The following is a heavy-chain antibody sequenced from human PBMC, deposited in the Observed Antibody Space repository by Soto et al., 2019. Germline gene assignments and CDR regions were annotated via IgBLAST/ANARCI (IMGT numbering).Heavy chain of an antibody. V-gene: IGHV1-69*13. D-gene: IGHD6-6*01. Sequence: ASVKVSCKASGGTFSSYAISWVRQAPGQGLEWMGGIIPIFGTANYAQKFQGRATITADESTSTAYMELSSLRSEDTAVYYCARVSEYSSSSGYYWGQGTMVTVYS. CDR1: GGTFSSYA. CDR2: IIPIFGTA. J-gene: IGHJ4*02. CDR3: ARVSEYSSSSGYY.